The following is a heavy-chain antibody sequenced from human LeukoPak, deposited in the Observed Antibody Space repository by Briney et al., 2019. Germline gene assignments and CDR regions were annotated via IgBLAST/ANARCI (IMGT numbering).Heavy chain of an antibody. D-gene: IGHD3-16*02. Sequence: GGSLRLSCVASEFTFGTYWMTWVRQAPGKGLEWVANINQDGSEKNYVDSVKGRFTVSRDNAKNSLFLQMNSLRAEDTAVYYCATYRVRHLNSLDYWGRGTLVSVSS. J-gene: IGHJ4*02. V-gene: IGHV3-7*03. CDR1: EFTFGTYW. CDR2: INQDGSEK. CDR3: ATYRVRHLNSLDY.